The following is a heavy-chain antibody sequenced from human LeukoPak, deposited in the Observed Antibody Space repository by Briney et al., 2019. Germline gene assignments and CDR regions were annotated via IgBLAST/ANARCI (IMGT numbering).Heavy chain of an antibody. D-gene: IGHD3-22*01. J-gene: IGHJ4*02. V-gene: IGHV4-59*01. CDR2: IFYSGTT. Sequence: PSQTLSLTCAVSGGSISSYYWSWIRQPPGKGLEWIGFIFYSGTTNYNPSLKSRVTISVDTSKNQFSLKLSSVTAADTAVYYCARGGWNKFDYWGQGTLVTVSS. CDR1: GGSISSYY. CDR3: ARGGWNKFDY.